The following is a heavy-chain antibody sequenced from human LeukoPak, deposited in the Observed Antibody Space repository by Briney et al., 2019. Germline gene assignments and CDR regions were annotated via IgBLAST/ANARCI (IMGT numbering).Heavy chain of an antibody. D-gene: IGHD2-21*01. CDR3: ARDFFPVVDSTWYEIGY. V-gene: IGHV3-30*02. CDR2: IRNDGTIK. J-gene: IGHJ4*02. Sequence: GGSLRLSCAASGFTFSTYGMHWVRQAPGKGLEWVAFIRNDGTIKYYADSVKGRFTISRDNSKNTLYLQMNSLRAEDTAVYYCARDFFPVVDSTWYEIGYWGQGTLVTVSS. CDR1: GFTFSTYG.